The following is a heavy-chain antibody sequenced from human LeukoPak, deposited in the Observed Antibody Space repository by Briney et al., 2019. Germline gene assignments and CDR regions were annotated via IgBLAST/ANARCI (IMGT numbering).Heavy chain of an antibody. CDR3: ARNGYSSSWYPIPYYYYGMDV. V-gene: IGHV4-59*01. Sequence: SETLSLTCTVSGGSISSYYWSWIRQPPGKGLEWIGYIYYSGSTNYNPSLKSRVTISVDTSKNQFSLKLSSVTAADTAVYYCARNGYSSSWYPIPYYYYGMDVWGQGTTVTVSS. J-gene: IGHJ6*02. CDR1: GGSISSYY. CDR2: IYYSGST. D-gene: IGHD6-13*01.